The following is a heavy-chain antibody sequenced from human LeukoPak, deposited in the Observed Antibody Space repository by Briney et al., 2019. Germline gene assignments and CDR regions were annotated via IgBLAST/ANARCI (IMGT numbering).Heavy chain of an antibody. J-gene: IGHJ4*02. D-gene: IGHD6-19*01. CDR2: INHSGST. Sequence: SETLSLTCAVYGGSFSGYYWSWIRQPPGKGLEWIGEINHSGSTNCNPSLKSRVTISVDTSKNQFSLKLSSVTAADTAVYYCASRARGWYSSFFDYWGQGTLVTVSS. CDR1: GGSFSGYY. V-gene: IGHV4-34*01. CDR3: ASRARGWYSSFFDY.